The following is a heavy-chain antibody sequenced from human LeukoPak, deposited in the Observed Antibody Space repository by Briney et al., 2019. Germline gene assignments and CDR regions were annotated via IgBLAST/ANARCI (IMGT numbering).Heavy chain of an antibody. CDR2: ISGSGGST. CDR1: GFTFSDYY. CDR3: AKDLSPSRDHLFWSGPLDY. J-gene: IGHJ4*02. V-gene: IGHV3-23*01. Sequence: GGSLRLSCAASGFTFSDYYMSWIRQAPGKGLEWVSAISGSGGSTYYADSVKGRFTISRDNSKNTLYLQMNSLRAEDTTVYYCAKDLSPSRDHLFWSGPLDYWGQGTLVTVSS. D-gene: IGHD3-3*01.